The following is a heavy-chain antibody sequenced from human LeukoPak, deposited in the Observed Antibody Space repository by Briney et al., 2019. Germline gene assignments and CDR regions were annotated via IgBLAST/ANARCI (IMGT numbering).Heavy chain of an antibody. V-gene: IGHV3-23*01. D-gene: IGHD2-15*01. CDR3: AKVVAARLDAFDS. J-gene: IGHJ3*02. CDR2: ISGSGGST. CDR1: GFTFSSYA. Sequence: GASLRLSCAASGFTFSSYAMSWVRQAPGKGLEWVSAISGSGGSTYYADSVKGRFTISRDNSKNTLYLQMNSLRAEDTAVYYCAKVVAARLDAFDSWGQGTMVTVSS.